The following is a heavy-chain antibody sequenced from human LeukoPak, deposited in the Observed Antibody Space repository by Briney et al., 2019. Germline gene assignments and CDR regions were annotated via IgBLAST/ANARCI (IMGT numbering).Heavy chain of an antibody. CDR2: NSWNSGSI. D-gene: IGHD1-26*01. Sequence: GGSLRLSCAASGFTFDDYAMHWVRQAPGKGLEWVSGNSWNSGSIGYADSVKGRFTISRDNAKNSLYLQMNSLRAEDTALYYCAKDKGEKWELLYYFDYWGQGTLVTVSS. CDR3: AKDKGEKWELLYYFDY. J-gene: IGHJ4*02. V-gene: IGHV3-9*01. CDR1: GFTFDDYA.